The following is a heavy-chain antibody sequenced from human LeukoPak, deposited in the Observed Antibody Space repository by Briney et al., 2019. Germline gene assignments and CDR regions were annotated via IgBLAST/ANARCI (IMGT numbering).Heavy chain of an antibody. V-gene: IGHV3-21*01. J-gene: IGHJ3*02. D-gene: IGHD4-17*01. Sequence: GGSLRLSCAVSGFTFSSYSMNWVRQAPGKGLEWVSSISSSSSYIYYADSVKGRFTISRDNAKNSLYLQMNSLRAEDTAVYYCARDLGYGDYISEKGAFDIWGQGTMVTVSS. CDR3: ARDLGYGDYISEKGAFDI. CDR2: ISSSSSYI. CDR1: GFTFSSYS.